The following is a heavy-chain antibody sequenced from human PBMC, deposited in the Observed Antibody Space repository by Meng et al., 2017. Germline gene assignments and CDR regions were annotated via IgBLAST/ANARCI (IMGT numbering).Heavy chain of an antibody. CDR1: GFPLSTSGVG. V-gene: IGHV2-5*02. D-gene: IGHD2-21*02. J-gene: IGHJ5*02. CDR2: IYWDDDK. CDR3: AHRRGDSREGWFDP. Sequence: TLAKPTQTPMRTCTLSGFPLSTSGVGVGWIRQPPGKALERLALIYWDDDKRYSPSLKSRLTITKDTSKNQVVLTMTNMDPVDTATYYCAHRRGDSREGWFDPWGQGTLVTVSS.